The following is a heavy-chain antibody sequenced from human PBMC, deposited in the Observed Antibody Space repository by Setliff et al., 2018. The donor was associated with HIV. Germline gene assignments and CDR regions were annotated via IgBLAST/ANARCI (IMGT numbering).Heavy chain of an antibody. Sequence: SETLSLTCAVYGGTFSDYSWTWIRRPPGKGLEWIGEIHHSGRTEYNPSLTSRITMSVDSSKNQFSLRLTSVAAADTAVYYCARGRCTGGTCSGRYSYLRIDVWGKGTTVT. CDR2: IHHSGRT. D-gene: IGHD2-8*02. V-gene: IGHV4-34*01. CDR1: GGTFSDYS. J-gene: IGHJ6*04. CDR3: ARGRCTGGTCSGRYSYLRIDV.